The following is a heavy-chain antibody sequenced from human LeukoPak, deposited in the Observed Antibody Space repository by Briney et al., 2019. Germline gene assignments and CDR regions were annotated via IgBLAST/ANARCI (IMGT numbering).Heavy chain of an antibody. Sequence: ASVKVSCKASGYTFTSYYMHWVRQAPGQGLEWMGWINPNSGGTNYAQKFQGRVTMTRDTSISTAYMELSRLRSDDTAVYYCARDRVVVVITTSQDAFDIWGQGTMVTVSS. CDR2: INPNSGGT. V-gene: IGHV1-2*02. CDR3: ARDRVVVVITTSQDAFDI. J-gene: IGHJ3*02. D-gene: IGHD3-22*01. CDR1: GYTFTSYY.